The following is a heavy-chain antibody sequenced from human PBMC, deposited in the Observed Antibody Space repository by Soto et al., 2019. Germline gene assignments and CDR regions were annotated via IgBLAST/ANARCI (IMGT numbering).Heavy chain of an antibody. J-gene: IGHJ1*01. CDR3: ARDLGSSWYPEYFQH. V-gene: IGHV1-2*04. CDR2: INPNSGGT. D-gene: IGHD6-13*01. CDR1: GYTFTGYY. Sequence: ASVKVSCTASGYTFTGYYMHWVRQAPGQGLEWMGWINPNSGGTNYAQKFQGWVTMTRDTSISTAYMELSRLTSNDTAVYYCARDLGSSWYPEYFQHWGQGTLVTVSS.